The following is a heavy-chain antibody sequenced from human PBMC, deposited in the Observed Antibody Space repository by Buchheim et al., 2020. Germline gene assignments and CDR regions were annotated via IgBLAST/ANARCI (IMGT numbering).Heavy chain of an antibody. D-gene: IGHD4-17*01. CDR3: ARRVYDYGAKEGNWFDP. Sequence: QVQLQESGPGLVKPSETLSLTCTVSGGSISSYYWSWIRQPPGKGLEWIGYIYYSGSTNYNPSLKSRVTISVDPTKNQFSLKLSSVTAADTAVYYCARRVYDYGAKEGNWFDPWGQGTL. J-gene: IGHJ5*02. CDR2: IYYSGST. CDR1: GGSISSYY. V-gene: IGHV4-59*08.